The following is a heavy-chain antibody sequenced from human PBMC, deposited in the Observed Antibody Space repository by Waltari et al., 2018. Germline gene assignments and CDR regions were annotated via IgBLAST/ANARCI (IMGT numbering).Heavy chain of an antibody. CDR1: GYTFTNFA. CDR2: ISTATGNP. CDR3: ARDRVVGATDWGY. V-gene: IGHV7-4-1*02. Sequence: QVQLVQSESELKKPGASVKIACKPSGYTFTNFAIDWLRQAPGQGLEWMGWISTATGNPTYARDFTGRFDFSLDTSVSTAYLQISSLKTEDTAVYFCARDRVVGATDWGYWGQGTLVTVSS. D-gene: IGHD1-26*01. J-gene: IGHJ4*02.